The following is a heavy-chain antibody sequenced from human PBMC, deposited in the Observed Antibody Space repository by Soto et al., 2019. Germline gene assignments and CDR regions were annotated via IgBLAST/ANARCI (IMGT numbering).Heavy chain of an antibody. V-gene: IGHV3-30*18. J-gene: IGHJ4*02. CDR3: TNGRRPHPPLD. D-gene: IGHD1-26*01. CDR1: GFTFSNDV. Sequence: GGSLRLCCAASGFTFSNDVMQWVRQAPGKGLEWVAVISYDGSSKLYADAEGRFNISRDNSENTLYLQRNSLRAEDTAVYYCTNGRRPHPPLDWGQGT. CDR2: ISYDGSSK.